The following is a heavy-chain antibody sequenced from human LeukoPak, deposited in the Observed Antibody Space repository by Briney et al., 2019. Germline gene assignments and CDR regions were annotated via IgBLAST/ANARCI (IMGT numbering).Heavy chain of an antibody. CDR2: ISAYNGNT. V-gene: IGHV1-18*01. Sequence: ASVRVSCKASGYIFTSYGMSWVRQAPGQGLEWMGWISAYNGNTNYVQKLQGRVTMTTDTSTSTAYMELRSLRSDDTAVYYCARGPTMVRGVPFNWFDPWGQGTLVTVSS. D-gene: IGHD3-10*01. J-gene: IGHJ5*02. CDR1: GYIFTSYG. CDR3: ARGPTMVRGVPFNWFDP.